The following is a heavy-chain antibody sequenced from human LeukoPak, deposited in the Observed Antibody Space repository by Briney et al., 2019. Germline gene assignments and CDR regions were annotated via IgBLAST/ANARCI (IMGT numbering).Heavy chain of an antibody. CDR1: GSTFSSYS. V-gene: IGHV3-21*01. D-gene: IGHD3-10*01. CDR3: ARDYYGSGSYYKTFDY. CDR2: ISSSSSYI. J-gene: IGHJ4*02. Sequence: GGSLRLSCAASGSTFSSYSMNWVRQAPGKGLEWVSSISSSSSYIYYADSVKGRFTISRDNAKNSLYLQMNSLRAEDTAVYYCARDYYGSGSYYKTFDYWGQGTLVTVSS.